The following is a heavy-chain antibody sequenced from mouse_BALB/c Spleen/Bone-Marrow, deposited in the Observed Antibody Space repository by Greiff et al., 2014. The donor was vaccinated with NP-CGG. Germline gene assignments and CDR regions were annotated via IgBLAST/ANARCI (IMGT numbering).Heavy chain of an antibody. CDR2: IDPSDSET. V-gene: IGHV1-61*01. D-gene: IGHD2-10*02. CDR1: GYTFTGYW. CDR3: VRKYGKGGDY. Sequence: LQESGAELVRPGASVKLSCKASGYTFTGYWMNWVKQRPGQGLEWIGMIDPSDSETHYNEMFKDKATLTVDKSSSTVYMQFSGLTSEDSAVYYCVRKYGKGGDYWGQGTTLTVSS. J-gene: IGHJ2*01.